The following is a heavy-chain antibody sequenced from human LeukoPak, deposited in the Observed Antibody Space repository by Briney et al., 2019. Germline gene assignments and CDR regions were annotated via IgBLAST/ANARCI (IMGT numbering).Heavy chain of an antibody. V-gene: IGHV1-18*01. CDR2: ISAYNGNT. Sequence: ASVKVSCKASGYTFTSYGISWVRQAPGQGLEWMGWISAYNGNTNYAQKLQGRVTMTTDTSTSTAYMELRSLRSDDTAVYYCARDTLIYCSGGSCYSYPDAFDIWGQGTMVTASS. CDR3: ARDTLIYCSGGSCYSYPDAFDI. CDR1: GYTFTSYG. D-gene: IGHD2-15*01. J-gene: IGHJ3*02.